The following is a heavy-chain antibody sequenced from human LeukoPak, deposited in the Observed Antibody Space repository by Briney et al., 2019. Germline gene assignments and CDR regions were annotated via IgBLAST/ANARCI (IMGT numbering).Heavy chain of an antibody. D-gene: IGHD4-17*01. CDR2: MNPNSGNT. V-gene: IGHV1-8*01. Sequence: GASVKVSCKASGYTFTSYDINWVRQATGQGLEWMGWMNPNSGNTGYAQKFQGRVTMTRNTSISTAYMELSSLRSEDTAVYYCARLYGDTYVYYYYMDVWGKGTTVTISS. CDR1: GYTFTSYD. J-gene: IGHJ6*03. CDR3: ARLYGDTYVYYYYMDV.